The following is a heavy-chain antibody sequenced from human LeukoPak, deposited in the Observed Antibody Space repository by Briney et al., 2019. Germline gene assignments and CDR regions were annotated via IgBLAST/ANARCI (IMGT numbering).Heavy chain of an antibody. J-gene: IGHJ4*02. CDR3: ARDGPYYYGSGSTGKYDY. D-gene: IGHD3-10*01. CDR2: ISAYNGNT. Sequence: GASVKVSCKASGYTFTSYGISWVRQAPGQGLEWMGWISAYNGNTNYAQKLQGRVTMTTDTSTSTAYMELRSLRSDDTAVYYCARDGPYYYGSGSTGKYDYWGQGTLVTVSS. CDR1: GYTFTSYG. V-gene: IGHV1-18*01.